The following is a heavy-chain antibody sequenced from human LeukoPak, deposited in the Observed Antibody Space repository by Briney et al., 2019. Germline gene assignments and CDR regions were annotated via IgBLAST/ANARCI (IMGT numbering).Heavy chain of an antibody. V-gene: IGHV5-51*01. CDR1: GYSFTSYW. CDR2: IYPGDSDT. D-gene: IGHD6-19*01. CDR3: ARLRGIAVAGNYFDY. Sequence: GEPLKISCKGSGYSFTSYWIGWVRQMPGKGLEWMGIIYPGDSDTRYSPSFQGQVTISADKSISTAYLQWSSLKASDTAMYYCARLRGIAVAGNYFDYWGQGTLVTVSS. J-gene: IGHJ4*02.